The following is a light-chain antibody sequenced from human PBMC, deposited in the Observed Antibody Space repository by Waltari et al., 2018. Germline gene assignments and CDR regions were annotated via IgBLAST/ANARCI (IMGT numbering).Light chain of an antibody. Sequence: SYVLTQPPSVSVAPRQTANIACGGDDLGSKRVHWYQQKSGQAPLLVVYDDGDRPSGVPERFSGSNSGDTATLTITRVEDGDEADYYCQVWDISGDHVVFGGGTRLTVL. CDR1: DLGSKR. V-gene: IGLV3-21*02. J-gene: IGLJ2*01. CDR3: QVWDISGDHVV. CDR2: DDG.